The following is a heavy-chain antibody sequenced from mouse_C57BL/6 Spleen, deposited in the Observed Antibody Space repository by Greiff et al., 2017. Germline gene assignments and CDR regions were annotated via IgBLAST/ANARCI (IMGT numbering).Heavy chain of an antibody. CDR1: GYTFTDYN. V-gene: IGHV1-18*01. CDR2: INPNNGGT. D-gene: IGHD2-1*01. Sequence: VHVKQSGPELVKPGASVKIPCKASGYTFTDYNMDWVKQSHGKSLEWIGDINPNNGGTIYNQQFKGKATLTVDKSSSTAYMELRSLTSEDTAVYYCARSNGNPAWFAYWGQGTLVTVSA. CDR3: ARSNGNPAWFAY. J-gene: IGHJ3*01.